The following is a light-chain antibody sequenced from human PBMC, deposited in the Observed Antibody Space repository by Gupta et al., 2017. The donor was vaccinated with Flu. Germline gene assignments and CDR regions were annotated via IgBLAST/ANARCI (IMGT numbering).Light chain of an antibody. CDR1: QGLEHSDRNKY. Sequence: VTPQSSLPRSVNVRQPASISCRTSQGLEHSDRNKYLNWFHQRPGQSPRRPIYKSSNRDFGVPHSFSGSGSGTAYTFDISRVEAEDVGIYYCEHAVNWPSTFGQGTKLEIK. CDR3: EHAVNWPST. J-gene: IGKJ1*01. V-gene: IGKV2-30*02. CDR2: KSS.